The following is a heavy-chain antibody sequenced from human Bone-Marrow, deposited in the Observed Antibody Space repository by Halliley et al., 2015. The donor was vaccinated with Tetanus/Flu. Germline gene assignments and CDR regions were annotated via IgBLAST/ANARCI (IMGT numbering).Heavy chain of an antibody. V-gene: IGHV4-59*01. Sequence: WIGYIYYDGHTSYHPSLKSRVAISVDTSKNQFSLKMSSVTPADTAVYYCLRERRVYYFYGMDVWGQGTSVTVSS. CDR2: IYYDGHT. J-gene: IGHJ6*02. CDR3: LRERRVYYFYGMDV.